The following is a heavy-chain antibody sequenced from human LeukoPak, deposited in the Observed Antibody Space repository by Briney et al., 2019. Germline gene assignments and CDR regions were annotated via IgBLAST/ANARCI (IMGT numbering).Heavy chain of an antibody. D-gene: IGHD6-6*01. CDR1: GFTFTNYG. J-gene: IGHJ4*02. CDR2: IKPDGSDQ. CDR3: ASETFVN. V-gene: IGHV3-7*05. Sequence: PGGSLRLSCAASGFTFTNYGMNWVRQAPGKGLEWVANIKPDGSDQYYVDSVKGRFTISRDNAKNSLSLQINSLRAEDTAVYYCASETFVNWGQGTLVTVSS.